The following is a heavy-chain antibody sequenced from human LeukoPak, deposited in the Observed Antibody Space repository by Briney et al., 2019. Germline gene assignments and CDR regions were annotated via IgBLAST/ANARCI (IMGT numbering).Heavy chain of an antibody. J-gene: IGHJ4*02. CDR2: IYYSGST. D-gene: IGHD3-22*01. Sequence: SETLSLTCTVSGGSISSYYWSWIRQPPGKGLEWIGYIYYSGSTNYNPSLKSRVTISVDTSKNQFSLKLTSVAASDTAVYYCARDSDSWNYFDSWGQGTLVTVSS. V-gene: IGHV4-59*12. CDR3: ARDSDSWNYFDS. CDR1: GGSISSYY.